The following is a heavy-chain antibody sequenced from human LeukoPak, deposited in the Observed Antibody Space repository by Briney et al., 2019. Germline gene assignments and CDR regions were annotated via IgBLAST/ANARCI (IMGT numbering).Heavy chain of an antibody. Sequence: SETLSLTCTVSGGSISSYYWSWIRQPPGKGLEWIGYIYYSGSTNYNLSLKSRVTISVDTSENQFSLKLSSVTAADTAVYYCARDIYDSSGYGFDYWGQGTLVTVSS. D-gene: IGHD3-22*01. V-gene: IGHV4-59*01. J-gene: IGHJ4*02. CDR2: IYYSGST. CDR3: ARDIYDSSGYGFDY. CDR1: GGSISSYY.